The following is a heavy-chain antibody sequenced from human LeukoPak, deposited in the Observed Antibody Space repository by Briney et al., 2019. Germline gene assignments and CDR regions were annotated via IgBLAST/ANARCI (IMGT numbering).Heavy chain of an antibody. CDR1: GGSLSTYY. Sequence: SETLSLTCTVSGGSLSTYYWGWIRQPPGKGLEWIGSIYYSGSTYYNPSLKSRVTISVDTSKNQFSLKLSSVTAADTAVYYCARRMYSSSSMAYYYYYYMDVWGKGTTVTVSS. CDR2: IYYSGST. CDR3: ARRMYSSSSMAYYYYYYMDV. V-gene: IGHV4-39*01. D-gene: IGHD6-6*01. J-gene: IGHJ6*03.